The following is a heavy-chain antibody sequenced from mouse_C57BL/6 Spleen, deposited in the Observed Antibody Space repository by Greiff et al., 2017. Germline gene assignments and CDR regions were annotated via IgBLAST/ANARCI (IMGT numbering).Heavy chain of an antibody. CDR2: IDPANGNT. Sequence: EVKLLESVAELVRPGASVKLSCTASGFNIKNTYMHWVKQRPEQGLEWIGRIDPANGNTKYAPKFQGKATITADTSSNTAYLQLSSLTSEDTAIYYCARITTVDWYFDVWGTGTTVTGSS. D-gene: IGHD1-1*01. V-gene: IGHV14-3*01. CDR1: GFNIKNTY. J-gene: IGHJ1*03. CDR3: ARITTVDWYFDV.